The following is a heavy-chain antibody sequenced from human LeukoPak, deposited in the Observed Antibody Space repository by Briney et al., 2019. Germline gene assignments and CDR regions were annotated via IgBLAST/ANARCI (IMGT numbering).Heavy chain of an antibody. CDR3: AKGWYNGPNWFDP. D-gene: IGHD1-14*01. CDR1: GFTFRSYA. J-gene: IGHJ5*02. Sequence: PGGSLRLSCAVSGFTFRSYAMSWVRQAPGKGLEWVSGVTGSASSTYYADSVKGRFTISRDNSKNILYLQMNSLRVEDTAVYYCAKGWYNGPNWFDPWGQGTLVTVSS. V-gene: IGHV3-23*01. CDR2: VTGSASST.